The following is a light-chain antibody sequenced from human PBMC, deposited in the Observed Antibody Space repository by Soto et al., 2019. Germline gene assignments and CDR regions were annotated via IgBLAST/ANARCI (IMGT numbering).Light chain of an antibody. J-gene: IGKJ4*01. Sequence: EIVLTQSPGTLSLSPGERATLSCRASQSVSTNYLAWYQQKPGQAPRLLIYGASSRATGIPDRFSGSVSGTDFTLTINRLEPEDFAVYYCQHYDNSPLTFGGGTKVEIK. V-gene: IGKV3-20*01. CDR1: QSVSTNY. CDR2: GAS. CDR3: QHYDNSPLT.